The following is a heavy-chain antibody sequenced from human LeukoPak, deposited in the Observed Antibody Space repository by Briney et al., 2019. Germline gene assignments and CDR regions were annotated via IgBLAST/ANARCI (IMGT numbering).Heavy chain of an antibody. D-gene: IGHD3-22*01. J-gene: IGHJ4*02. Sequence: GGSLRLSCTASGFTFGDYTMNWVRQAPGKGLEWVGLIRSKTYGGTTEYAASVKGRFTISRDDSKSIAYLQMNSLKTEDTAVYYCTRDYYYYDSSGFDYWGQGTLVTVSS. CDR2: IRSKTYGGTT. CDR1: GFTFGDYT. V-gene: IGHV3-49*04. CDR3: TRDYYYYDSSGFDY.